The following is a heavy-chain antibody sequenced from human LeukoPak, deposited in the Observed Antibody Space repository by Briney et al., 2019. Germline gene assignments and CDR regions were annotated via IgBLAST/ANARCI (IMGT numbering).Heavy chain of an antibody. Sequence: GGSLRLSCEASGFTFSSYSMNWVRQAPGKGLEWVSSISSSSSYIYYADSVKGRFTISRDNAKNSLYLQMNSLRAEDTAVYYCASWGVPAAPQDDAFDIWGQGTMVTVSS. D-gene: IGHD2-2*01. V-gene: IGHV3-21*01. CDR3: ASWGVPAAPQDDAFDI. J-gene: IGHJ3*02. CDR2: ISSSSSYI. CDR1: GFTFSSYS.